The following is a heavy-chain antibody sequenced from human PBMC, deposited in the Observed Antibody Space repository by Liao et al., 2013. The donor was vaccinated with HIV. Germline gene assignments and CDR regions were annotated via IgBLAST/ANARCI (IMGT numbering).Heavy chain of an antibody. D-gene: IGHD4-17*01. CDR2: SIMVEAP. CDR1: GGSFSGYY. J-gene: IGHJ1*01. Sequence: QVRLEQWGAGLLKPSETLSLTCTVYGGSFSGYYWSLDPPAPGRGWSGLEKSIMVEAPTTTRPSRVESSISIDTSRNQFSLRLNSVTAADTAMYFCTRGSRGTVTPFQHLGPGHPWSPSP. V-gene: IGHV4-34*01. CDR3: TRGSRGTVTPFQH.